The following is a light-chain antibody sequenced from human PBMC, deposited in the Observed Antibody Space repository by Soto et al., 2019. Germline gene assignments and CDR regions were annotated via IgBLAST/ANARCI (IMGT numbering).Light chain of an antibody. J-gene: IGLJ2*01. V-gene: IGLV1-51*02. CDR3: GTWDSSLSVGI. CDR1: SSNIGNNY. Sequence: QSALTQPPSVSAPPGQKVTISCSGSSSNIGNNYVSWYQQLPGTAPKLLIYENNKRPSGIPDRFSGSKSGTSATLGITGLQTGDEADYYCGTWDSSLSVGIFGGGTKLTVL. CDR2: ENN.